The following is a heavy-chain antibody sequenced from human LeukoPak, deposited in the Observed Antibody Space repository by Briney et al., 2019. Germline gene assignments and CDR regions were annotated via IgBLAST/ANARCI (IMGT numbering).Heavy chain of an antibody. CDR1: GFTLRSYG. D-gene: IGHD1-26*01. Sequence: GGSLRLSCAASGFTLRSYGMHWVRQAPGKGLEWVAVIWYDGSNKYYADSVKGRFTISRDNSKNTLFLQMNSLRAEDTALYYCARGHPNSGSYYGCLDYWGQGTLVTVSS. CDR2: IWYDGSNK. J-gene: IGHJ4*02. V-gene: IGHV3-33*01. CDR3: ARGHPNSGSYYGCLDY.